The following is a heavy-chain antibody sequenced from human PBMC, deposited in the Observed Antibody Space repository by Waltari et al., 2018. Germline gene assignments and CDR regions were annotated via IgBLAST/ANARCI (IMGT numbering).Heavy chain of an antibody. J-gene: IGHJ3*02. D-gene: IGHD6-13*01. CDR1: GYTFTSYG. CDR2: ISGYNGKT. Sequence: QAQLVQSGAEVKKPGAAVKVSCKASGYTFTSYGISRVRQAPGQGPEWMGWISGYNGKTHYAQKLQSRVTMTTDTSTSAAYMELSSLRSDDSAVYYCVRDEQQLRPAFDIWGQGTKLTVSS. V-gene: IGHV1-18*01. CDR3: VRDEQQLRPAFDI.